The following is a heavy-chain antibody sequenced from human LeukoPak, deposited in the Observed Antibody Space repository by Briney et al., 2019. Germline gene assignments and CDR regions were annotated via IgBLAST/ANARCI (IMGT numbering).Heavy chain of an antibody. CDR1: GYTFTGYY. CDR3: ARVYGTGYYYDSSGYSYYFDY. J-gene: IGHJ4*02. V-gene: IGHV1-2*02. D-gene: IGHD3-22*01. CDR2: LNPENGDT. Sequence: ASVKVSCKASGYTFTGYYLHWVRQAPGQGLEWMGWLNPENGDTIYAHNFRGRVSMTRDRSITTAYMDLQRLRSDDTAVYYCARVYGTGYYYDSSGYSYYFDYWGQGTLVTVSS.